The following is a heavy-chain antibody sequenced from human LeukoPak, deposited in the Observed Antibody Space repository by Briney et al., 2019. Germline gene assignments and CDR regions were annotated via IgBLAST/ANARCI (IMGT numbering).Heavy chain of an antibody. D-gene: IGHD3-22*01. J-gene: IGHJ4*02. V-gene: IGHV3-20*01. Sequence: GGSLRLSCVASGFTFDDYGMNWVRQAPGKGLEWVSGINWNGGSIGYADSVKGRFTISRDNAKNSLYLQMNSLRAEDTALYHCARGSHYYYDSSGYYSTLDYWGRGTLVTVSS. CDR3: ARGSHYYYDSSGYYSTLDY. CDR2: INWNGGSI. CDR1: GFTFDDYG.